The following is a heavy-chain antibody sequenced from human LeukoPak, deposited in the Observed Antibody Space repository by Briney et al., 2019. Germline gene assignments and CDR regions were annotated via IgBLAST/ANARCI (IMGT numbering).Heavy chain of an antibody. CDR1: GCRFNRYG. J-gene: IGHJ4*02. D-gene: IGHD3-22*01. Sequence: SGKVSYKASGCRFNRYGISWVRQAPGQGLEGVGGIVASVGTGNYAQKFQGKVTITTDESTSTAYMELSSLRSEDTAVYYCARARGVISHVAYYSFDYWGQGTLVTVSS. V-gene: IGHV1-69*05. CDR2: IVASVGTG. CDR3: ARARGVISHVAYYSFDY.